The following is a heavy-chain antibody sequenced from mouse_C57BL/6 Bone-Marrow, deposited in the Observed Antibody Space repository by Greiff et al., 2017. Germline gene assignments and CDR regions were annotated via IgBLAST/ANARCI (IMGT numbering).Heavy chain of an antibody. Sequence: VQLQQSGAELVRPGASVKLSCTASGFNIKDDYMHWVKQRPEQGLEWIGWIDPANGDTEYASKFQGKATIPADTSSNTAYLKLSSLKSEDTAVYYCTTSISTVRFDYWGQGTTLTVSS. J-gene: IGHJ2*01. D-gene: IGHD1-1*01. CDR3: TTSISTVRFDY. CDR1: GFNIKDDY. V-gene: IGHV14-4*01. CDR2: IDPANGDT.